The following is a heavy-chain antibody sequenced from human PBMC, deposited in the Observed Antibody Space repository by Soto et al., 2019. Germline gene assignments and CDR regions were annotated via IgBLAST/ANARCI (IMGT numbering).Heavy chain of an antibody. V-gene: IGHV5-51*01. D-gene: IGHD5-18*01. J-gene: IGHJ3*02. Sequence: SSGEGSVYSETSYWMCSVRQIPGKGLEWMGIIYPGDSDTRYSPSFQGQVTISADKSISTAYLQWSSLKASDTAMYYCARHRSKSGIQLWLNKVRTDAFAIWRNGTMVPVSS. CDR2: IYPGDSDT. CDR1: VYSETSYW. CDR3: ARHRSKSGIQLWLNKVRTDAFAI.